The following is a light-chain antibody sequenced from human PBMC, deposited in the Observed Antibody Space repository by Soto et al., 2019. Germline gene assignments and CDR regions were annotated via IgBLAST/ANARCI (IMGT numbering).Light chain of an antibody. Sequence: QSVLPQPASVNGYPGQSITISCTGTSSDVGGYNYVSWYQQHPGKAPKLMIYEVSNRPSGVSNRFSGSKSGNTASLTISGLQAEDEPDYYCSSYTSSSTYVFGTGTKVTVL. CDR3: SSYTSSSTYV. V-gene: IGLV2-14*01. CDR2: EVS. J-gene: IGLJ1*01. CDR1: SSDVGGYNY.